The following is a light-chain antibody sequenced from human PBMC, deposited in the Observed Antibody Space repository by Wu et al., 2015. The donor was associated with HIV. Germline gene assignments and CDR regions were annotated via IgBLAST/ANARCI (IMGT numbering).Light chain of an antibody. CDR2: GAP. Sequence: EIVLMQSPGTQSLSPGERATLSCRASQTVTGSYLVWYQQKPGQAPRLLIYGAPSRVTGIPDKFSGSGSGTDFTLTISRLEPEDFAVYYCQQYGSSPITFGQGTRLEIK. CDR3: QQYGSSPIT. V-gene: IGKV3-20*01. CDR1: QTVTGSY. J-gene: IGKJ5*01.